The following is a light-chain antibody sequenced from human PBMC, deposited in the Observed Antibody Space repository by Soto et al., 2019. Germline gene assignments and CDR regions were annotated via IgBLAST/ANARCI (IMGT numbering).Light chain of an antibody. V-gene: IGKV3-11*01. J-gene: IGKJ2*01. CDR3: QQRSDWSYT. CDR1: QSVSSY. CDR2: ATS. Sequence: EIVLTQSPATLSLSPGERATLSCRASQSVSSYLDWYQQKPGQAPRLLMYATSNRATGIPARFSGSGSETDFTLTISSLEPEDFAVYYCQQRSDWSYTFGQGTKLEIK.